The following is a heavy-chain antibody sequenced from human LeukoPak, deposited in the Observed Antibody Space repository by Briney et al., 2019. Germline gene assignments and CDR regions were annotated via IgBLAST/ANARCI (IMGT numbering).Heavy chain of an antibody. J-gene: IGHJ4*02. D-gene: IGHD3-22*01. CDR2: ISGSGGST. V-gene: IGHV3-23*01. CDR3: AAPRGYYDSSGYYYDFDY. CDR1: GFTLSSYA. Sequence: GGSLRLSCAASGFTLSSYAMSWVRQAPGKGLEWVSAISGSGGSTYYADSVKGRFTISRDNSKNTLYLQMNSLRAEDTAVYYCAAPRGYYDSSGYYYDFDYWGQGTLVTVSS.